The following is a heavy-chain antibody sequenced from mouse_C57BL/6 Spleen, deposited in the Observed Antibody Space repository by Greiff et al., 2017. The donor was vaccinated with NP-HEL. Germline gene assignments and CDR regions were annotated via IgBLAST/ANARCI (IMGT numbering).Heavy chain of an antibody. V-gene: IGHV3-6*01. J-gene: IGHJ2*01. Sequence: EVKLMESGPGLVKPSQSLSLTCSVTGYSITSGYYWNWIRQFPGNKLEWMGYISYDGSNNYNPSLKNRISITRDTSKNQFFLKLNSVTTEDTATYYCALYDGYYLDYWGQGTTLTVSS. CDR1: GYSITSGYY. CDR3: ALYDGYYLDY. CDR2: ISYDGSN. D-gene: IGHD2-3*01.